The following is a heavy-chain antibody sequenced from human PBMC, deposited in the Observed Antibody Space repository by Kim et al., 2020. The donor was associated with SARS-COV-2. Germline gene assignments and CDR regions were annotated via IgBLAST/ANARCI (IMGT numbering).Heavy chain of an antibody. CDR3: AKPSRSGSYWGGAFDI. D-gene: IGHD1-26*01. CDR2: ISYDGNNK. CDR1: GFTFSSYG. Sequence: GGSLRLSCAASGFTFSSYGMHWVRQAPGKGLEWVAVISYDGNNKYYADSVKGRFTISRDNSKNTLYLQMNSLRAEDTAVYYCAKPSRSGSYWGGAFDIWGQGTMVTLSS. J-gene: IGHJ3*02. V-gene: IGHV3-30*18.